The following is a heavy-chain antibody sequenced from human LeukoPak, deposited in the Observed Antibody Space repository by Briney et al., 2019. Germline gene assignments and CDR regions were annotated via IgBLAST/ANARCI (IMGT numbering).Heavy chain of an antibody. J-gene: IGHJ5*02. CDR3: VRDRPHNCFDP. Sequence: GGSLRLSCAASEFTFSSHWMHWVRQVPGKGLVYIAYIDNDGTNTNYADSVKGRFTISRDNAKNTLYLQMNSLRVQDTAVYYCVRDRPHNCFDPWGQGTLVTVSS. V-gene: IGHV3-74*01. CDR1: EFTFSSHW. D-gene: IGHD6-6*01. CDR2: IDNDGTNT.